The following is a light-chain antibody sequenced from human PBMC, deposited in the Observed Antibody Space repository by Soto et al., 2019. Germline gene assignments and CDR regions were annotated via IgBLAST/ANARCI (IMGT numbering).Light chain of an antibody. V-gene: IGKV1-27*01. J-gene: IGKJ4*01. CDR3: QKYTNGPA. CDR1: QGISNY. Sequence: DLQMTQSPSSLSASVGDRVTITCRASQGISNYLAWYQQIPGKGTKLLISAASTLHSGVPSRFSGSRSGTDFTLTIRSLQAEDGATYYCQKYTNGPAFAGGTKVEIK. CDR2: AAS.